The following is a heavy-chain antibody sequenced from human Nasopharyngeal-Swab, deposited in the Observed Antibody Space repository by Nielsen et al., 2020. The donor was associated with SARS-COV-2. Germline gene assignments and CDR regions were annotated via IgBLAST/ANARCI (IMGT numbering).Heavy chain of an antibody. V-gene: IGHV3-23*01. Sequence: GESLKISCAASRFTFSSYAMSWVRQAPGKGLEWVSTISASGDGTYYADSVKGRFTISRDNSKNTLSLQMNSLRAEDTAIYYCAKLARAGTIGLFDYWDQGTPATVSS. J-gene: IGHJ4*02. CDR1: RFTFSSYA. D-gene: IGHD1-1*01. CDR3: AKLARAGTIGLFDY. CDR2: ISASGDGT.